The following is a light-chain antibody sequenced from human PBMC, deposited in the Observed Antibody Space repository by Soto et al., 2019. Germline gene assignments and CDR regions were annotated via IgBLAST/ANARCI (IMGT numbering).Light chain of an antibody. J-gene: IGKJ1*01. Sequence: EIVLTQSPGTLSLSPGESATLSCRASQSISSTFVAWYQQKPGQAPRLLIYAASSRATGIPDRFSTSGSGTDYNLTISRLEPEDFALYYCQQYTSSPRAFGQGTKVEIK. CDR3: QQYTSSPRA. CDR2: AAS. V-gene: IGKV3-20*01. CDR1: QSISSTF.